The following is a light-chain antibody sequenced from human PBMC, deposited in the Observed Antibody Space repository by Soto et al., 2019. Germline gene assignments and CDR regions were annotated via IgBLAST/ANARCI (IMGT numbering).Light chain of an antibody. CDR3: QQYNSYSPLT. CDR2: DAS. Sequence: DIQMPQSPSTLSASVGDSVTITCRASPSISSWLAWYQQKPGKAPKLLIYDASSLESGVPSRFSGSGSGTEFTLTIRSLQPDDFATYYCQQYNSYSPLTVGGGTKVDIK. V-gene: IGKV1-5*01. CDR1: PSISSW. J-gene: IGKJ4*01.